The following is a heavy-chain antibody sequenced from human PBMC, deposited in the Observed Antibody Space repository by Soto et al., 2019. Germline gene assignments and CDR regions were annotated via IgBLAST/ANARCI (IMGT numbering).Heavy chain of an antibody. J-gene: IGHJ5*01. D-gene: IGHD6-13*01. V-gene: IGHV1-69*13. CDR3: ARRIAAVRGLNWFDS. CDR1: GGTFSSYA. CDR2: IIPIFGTA. Sequence: AASVKVSCKASGGTFSSYAISWVRQAPGQGLEWMGGIIPIFGTANYAQKFQGRVTITADESTSTAYMELSSLRSEDTAVYYCARRIAAVRGLNWFDSWGEGTLVTVYS.